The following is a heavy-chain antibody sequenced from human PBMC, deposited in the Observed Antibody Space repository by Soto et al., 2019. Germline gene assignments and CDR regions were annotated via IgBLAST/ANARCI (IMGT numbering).Heavy chain of an antibody. CDR1: GGSISSYY. D-gene: IGHD1-20*01. CDR2: IYYSGST. V-gene: IGHV4-59*01. J-gene: IGHJ6*02. CDR3: ARVQITGSRMNYYYYGMDV. Sequence: QVQLQESGPGLVKPSETLSLTCTVSGGSISSYYWSWIRHPPGKGLEWIGYIYYSGSTNYNPSLKSRVTISVDTSKNQFSLKLSSVTAADTAVYYCARVQITGSRMNYYYYGMDVWGQGTTVTVSS.